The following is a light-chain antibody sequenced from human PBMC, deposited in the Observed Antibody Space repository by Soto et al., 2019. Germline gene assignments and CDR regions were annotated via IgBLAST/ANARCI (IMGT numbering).Light chain of an antibody. J-gene: IGLJ7*01. Sequence: QSALTQPRSVSGTPGQRVTISCSGSTSNIAGNTVHWYQHLPETAPKLLIYIDDQRPSGVPDRFSGSKSGTSASLAISGLQSEDEADYYCATWDDSLNAAVFGGGTQLTVL. CDR2: IDD. CDR3: ATWDDSLNAAV. CDR1: TSNIAGNT. V-gene: IGLV1-44*01.